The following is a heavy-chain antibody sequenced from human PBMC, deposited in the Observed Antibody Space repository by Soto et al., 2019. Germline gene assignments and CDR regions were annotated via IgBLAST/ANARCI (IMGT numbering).Heavy chain of an antibody. D-gene: IGHD6-19*01. V-gene: IGHV1-18*04. CDR1: GYTFTSYG. Sequence: ASVKVSCKASGYTFTSYGISWVRQAPGQGLEWMGWISAYNGNTNYAQKLQGRVTMTTDTSTSTAYMELRSLRSDDTAVYYCSSGPVVPGATWSSGCSTNAAFDIKGKGTRVTVS. CDR3: SSGPVVPGATWSSGCSTNAAFDI. J-gene: IGHJ3*02. CDR2: ISAYNGNT.